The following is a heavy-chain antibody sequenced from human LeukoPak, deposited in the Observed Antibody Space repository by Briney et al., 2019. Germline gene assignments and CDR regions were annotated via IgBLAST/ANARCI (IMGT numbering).Heavy chain of an antibody. CDR2: ISAYNGNT. D-gene: IGHD4-17*01. CDR3: ARGDYGEYYYYYGMDV. V-gene: IGHV1-18*01. Sequence: ASVKVSCKASGYTFTSYGISWVRQAPGQGLEWMGWISAYNGNTNYAQKLQGRVTMTTDTSTSTAYMELRSLRSDETAVYYCARGDYGEYYYYYGMDVWGQGTTVTVSS. CDR1: GYTFTSYG. J-gene: IGHJ6*02.